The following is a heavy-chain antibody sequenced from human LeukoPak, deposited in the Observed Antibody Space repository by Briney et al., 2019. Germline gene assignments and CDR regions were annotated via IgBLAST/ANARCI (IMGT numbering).Heavy chain of an antibody. CDR1: GGTFSSYA. CDR2: IIPIFGTA. Sequence: GASVKVSCKASGGTFSSYAISWVRQAPGQGLEWMGGIIPIFGTANYAQKFQGRVTIIADESTSTAYMELSSLRSEDTAVYYCARVLPRYCGGDCYLYYFDYWGQGTLVTVSS. D-gene: IGHD2-21*02. J-gene: IGHJ4*02. CDR3: ARVLPRYCGGDCYLYYFDY. V-gene: IGHV1-69*01.